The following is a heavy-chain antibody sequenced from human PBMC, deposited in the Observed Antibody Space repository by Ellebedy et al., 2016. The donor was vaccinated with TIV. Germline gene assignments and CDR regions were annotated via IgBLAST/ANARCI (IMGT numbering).Heavy chain of an antibody. J-gene: IGHJ4*02. D-gene: IGHD5-12*01. V-gene: IGHV3-23*01. CDR1: GFTFSCCA. CDR2: ISGSGGST. Sequence: GGSLRLSCAASGFTFSCCAMNWVRQAPGKGLEWVSGISGSGGSTYYADSVKGRFTISRDNSKNTLYLQMNSLRAEDTAVYYCAKDLRLGLHDYWGQGTLVTVSS. CDR3: AKDLRLGLHDY.